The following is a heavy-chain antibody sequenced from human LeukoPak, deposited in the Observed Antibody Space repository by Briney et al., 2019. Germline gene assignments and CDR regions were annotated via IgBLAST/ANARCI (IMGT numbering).Heavy chain of an antibody. CDR2: ISYDGSNK. CDR3: AKDRVGYCSGGSCYSEAYWFDP. V-gene: IGHV3-30*18. Sequence: GGSLRLSCAASGFTFSVHGMHWVRQAPGKGLEWVAVISYDGSNKYYADSVKGRFTISRDNSKNTLYLQMNSLRAEDTAVYYCAKDRVGYCSGGSCYSEAYWFDPWGQGTLVTVSS. J-gene: IGHJ5*02. CDR1: GFTFSVHG. D-gene: IGHD2-15*01.